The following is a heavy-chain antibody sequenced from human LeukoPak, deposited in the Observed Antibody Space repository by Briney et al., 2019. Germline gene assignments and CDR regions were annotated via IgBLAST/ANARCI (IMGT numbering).Heavy chain of an antibody. V-gene: IGHV4-59*01. CDR1: GGSITTYY. CDR3: ASGSVVTALDQ. Sequence: KPSETLSLTCAVSGGSITTYYWTWIRQPPGQALEWIGYIYYTGNTKYNPSLESRVTMSIDTSKNEFSLKIYSVNAADTAAYFCASGSVVTALDQWGQGTLVTVSS. CDR2: IYYTGNT. D-gene: IGHD2-21*02. J-gene: IGHJ4*02.